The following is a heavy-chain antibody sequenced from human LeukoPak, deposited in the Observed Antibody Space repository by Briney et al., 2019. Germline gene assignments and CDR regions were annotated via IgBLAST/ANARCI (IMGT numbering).Heavy chain of an antibody. V-gene: IGHV4-39*01. CDR2: IYFSGST. D-gene: IGHD6-19*01. J-gene: IGHJ6*03. CDR3: ARHGKYSSAWYNHYYYHMDV. Sequence: SETLSLTCIVSGDSISSTTYYWGWIRQPPGKGLEWIGNIYFSGSTSYNPSLKSRVTISVDTAKNQFSLKLSYVTAADTALYYCARHGKYSSAWYNHYYYHMDVWGTGATVTVPS. CDR1: GDSISSTTYY.